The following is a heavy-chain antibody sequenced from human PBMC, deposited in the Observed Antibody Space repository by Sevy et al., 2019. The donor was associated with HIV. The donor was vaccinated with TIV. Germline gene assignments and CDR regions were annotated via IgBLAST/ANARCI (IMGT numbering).Heavy chain of an antibody. CDR3: AKAITGITSGSFDY. V-gene: IGHV3-9*01. D-gene: IGHD1-7*01. CDR2: ISWNSDSV. J-gene: IGHJ4*02. CDR1: GFTFDEYA. Sequence: SLRVACAASGFTFDEYALHWVRQAPGKGLEWVSGISWNSDSVHYADSVKGRFTISRDNANNSLYLHMDRLRIADTALYYCAKAITGITSGSFDYWGQGALVTVSS.